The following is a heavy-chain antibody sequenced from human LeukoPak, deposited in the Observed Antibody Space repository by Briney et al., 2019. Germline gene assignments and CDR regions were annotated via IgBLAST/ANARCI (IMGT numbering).Heavy chain of an antibody. CDR2: ISYDGSNK. V-gene: IGHV3-30-3*01. D-gene: IGHD6-13*01. CDR3: ARGWDSSSWSSFDY. CDR1: GFTFSSYA. Sequence: PGRSLRLSCAASGFTFSSYAMHWVRQAPGKGLEWVAVISYDGSNKYYADSVKDRFTISRDNSKNTLYLQMNSLRAEDTAVYYCARGWDSSSWSSFDYWGQGTLVTVSS. J-gene: IGHJ4*02.